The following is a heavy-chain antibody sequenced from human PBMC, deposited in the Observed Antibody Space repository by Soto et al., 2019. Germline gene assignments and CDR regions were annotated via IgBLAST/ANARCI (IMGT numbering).Heavy chain of an antibody. D-gene: IGHD4-17*01. CDR3: ARDSSTSPYYYGMDV. V-gene: IGHV1-69*01. Sequence: QVQLVQSGAEVKKPGSSVKVSCKASGGTFSSYPINWVRQAPRQGLEWMGAVIPIFGTTNYAQKFQGRVTITADESTTTAYMEMSSLRSDDTAVYYCARDSSTSPYYYGMDVWGQGTTVTVSS. CDR1: GGTFSSYP. CDR2: VIPIFGTT. J-gene: IGHJ6*02.